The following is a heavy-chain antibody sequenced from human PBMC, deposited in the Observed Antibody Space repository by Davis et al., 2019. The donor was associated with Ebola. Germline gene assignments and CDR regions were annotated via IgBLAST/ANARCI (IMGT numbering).Heavy chain of an antibody. J-gene: IGHJ4*02. CDR3: TTGPHDY. CDR1: GFVFSSYA. Sequence: GESLKISCAASGFVFSSYAMSWVRQAPGKGLEWVGRIKSKTDGGIIDYAAPVKGRFTISRDDSKNTLYLQMNSLKTEDTALYYCTTGPHDYWGQGTLVTVSS. CDR2: IKSKTDGGII. V-gene: IGHV3-15*01.